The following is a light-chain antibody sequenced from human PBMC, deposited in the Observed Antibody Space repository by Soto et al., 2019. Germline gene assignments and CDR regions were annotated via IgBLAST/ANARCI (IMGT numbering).Light chain of an antibody. CDR1: PSISSY. CDR2: AAS. J-gene: IGKJ5*01. V-gene: IGKV1-39*01. CDR3: QQSYSTPSIT. Sequence: IQLIQSPSSLSAPVGDRVTITCRASPSISSYLNWYQQKPGKAPKLLIYAASSLQSGVPSRFSGSGSGTDFTLTISSLQPEDFATYYCQQSYSTPSITFGQGTRLEI.